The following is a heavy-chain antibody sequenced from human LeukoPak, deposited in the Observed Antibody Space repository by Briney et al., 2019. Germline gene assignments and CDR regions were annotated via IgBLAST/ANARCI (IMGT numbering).Heavy chain of an antibody. CDR2: INSDGRNT. CDR1: GFTLSSYW. D-gene: IGHD2-15*01. CDR3: APGGYCSGGSCYKEYFQH. Sequence: GGSLRLSCAASGFTLSSYWMHWVRQAPGKGLVWVSRINSDGRNTSYAHSVKGRFTISRDNAKNTLYLQMNSLRAEDTAVYYCAPGGYCSGGSCYKEYFQHWGQGTLVTVSS. V-gene: IGHV3-74*01. J-gene: IGHJ1*01.